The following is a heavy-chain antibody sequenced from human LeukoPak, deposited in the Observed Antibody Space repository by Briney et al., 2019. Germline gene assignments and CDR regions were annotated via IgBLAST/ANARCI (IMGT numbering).Heavy chain of an antibody. V-gene: IGHV3-48*04. CDR3: AGEGSGWLPNY. Sequence: GGSLRLSCAVSGFTFSNYGMNWVRQAPGKGLEWVSHISSSSSIIYYADSVKGRFTISRDNAKNSLYLQMDSLRAEDTAVYYCAGEGSGWLPNYWGQGTLVTVSS. CDR1: GFTFSNYG. CDR2: ISSSSSII. J-gene: IGHJ4*02. D-gene: IGHD6-19*01.